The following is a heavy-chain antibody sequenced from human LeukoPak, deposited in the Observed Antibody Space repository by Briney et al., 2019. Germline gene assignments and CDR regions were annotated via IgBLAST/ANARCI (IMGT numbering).Heavy chain of an antibody. J-gene: IGHJ4*02. CDR3: ARAHLSITMIVVVINPRYTYYFDY. V-gene: IGHV4-34*01. CDR2: INHSGST. CDR1: GGSFSGYY. D-gene: IGHD3-22*01. Sequence: SETLSLTCAVYGGSFSGYYWSWIRQPPGKGLEWIGEINHSGSTNCNPSLKSRVTISVDTSKNQFSLKLSSVTAADTAVYYCARAHLSITMIVVVINPRYTYYFDYWGQGTLVTVSS.